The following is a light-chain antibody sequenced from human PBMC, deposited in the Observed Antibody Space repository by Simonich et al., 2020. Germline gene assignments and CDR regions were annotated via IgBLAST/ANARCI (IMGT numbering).Light chain of an antibody. V-gene: IGKV2D-29*02. Sequence: DIVMTQTPLSLSVTPGQPASISSKSSQSLLHSDGKTYLYWYLQKPGQSPQLLIYEGSNRISGVPDRCSGSGSGTDFTLKISRVEAEDVGVYYCMQSIQLPPTFGQGTKLEIK. CDR1: QSLLHSDGKTY. CDR2: EGS. J-gene: IGKJ2*01. CDR3: MQSIQLPPT.